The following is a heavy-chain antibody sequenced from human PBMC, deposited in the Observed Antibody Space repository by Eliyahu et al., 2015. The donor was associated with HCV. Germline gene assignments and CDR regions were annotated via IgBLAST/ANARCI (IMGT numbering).Heavy chain of an antibody. CDR1: GFTFSSYS. CDR2: ISSSSSTI. D-gene: IGHD4-17*01. J-gene: IGHJ4*02. CDR3: ARDHVTRNDYGDYDVGESGSSDY. V-gene: IGHV3-48*02. Sequence: EVQLVESGGGLVQPGGSLRLSCAASGFTFSSYSMNWVRQAPGKGLEWVSYISSSSSTIYYADSVKGPFPILRDNAKNSLYLQMNSLRDEDTAVYYCARDHVTRNDYGDYDVGESGSSDYWGQGTLVTVSS.